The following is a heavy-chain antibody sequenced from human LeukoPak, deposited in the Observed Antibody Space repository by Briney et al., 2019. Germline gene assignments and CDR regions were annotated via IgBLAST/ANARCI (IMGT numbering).Heavy chain of an antibody. J-gene: IGHJ4*02. Sequence: GGSLRLSCAASGFTVSSNHTSWVRQAPGKGLEWVSIISDSGANTYYADSVKGRFTISRDNSKNTLYLQMNSLRAEDTAVYYCAKLLNDYGDYYFDYWGQGTLVTVSS. CDR2: ISDSGANT. CDR1: GFTVSSNH. V-gene: IGHV3-23*01. CDR3: AKLLNDYGDYYFDY. D-gene: IGHD4-17*01.